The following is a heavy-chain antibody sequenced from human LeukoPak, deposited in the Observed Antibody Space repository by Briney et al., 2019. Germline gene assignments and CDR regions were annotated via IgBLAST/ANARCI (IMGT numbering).Heavy chain of an antibody. CDR3: AKSPIYGDNPH. J-gene: IGHJ4*02. Sequence: PGGSLRLSCAASGFTVSSNYMSWVRQAPGKGLEWVSLFYTGGTTYYADSVKGRFTISRDNSKNTLYLQMNSLRAEDTAVYYCAKSPIYGDNPHWGQGTLVTVSS. CDR2: FYTGGTT. D-gene: IGHD4-23*01. V-gene: IGHV3-53*01. CDR1: GFTVSSNY.